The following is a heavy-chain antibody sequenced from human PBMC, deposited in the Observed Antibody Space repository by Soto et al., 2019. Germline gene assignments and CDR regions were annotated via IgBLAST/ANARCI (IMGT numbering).Heavy chain of an antibody. CDR2: ISAYNGNT. Sequence: GASVKVSCKASGYTFTSYGISWVRQAPGQGLEWMGWISAYNGNTNYAQKLQGRVTMTTDTSTSTAYMELRSLRSDDTAVYYCARALMGYCSGGSCGTYYYYYYCMDVWGQGTTVTVSS. CDR3: ARALMGYCSGGSCGTYYYYYYCMDV. CDR1: GYTFTSYG. V-gene: IGHV1-18*01. J-gene: IGHJ6*02. D-gene: IGHD2-15*01.